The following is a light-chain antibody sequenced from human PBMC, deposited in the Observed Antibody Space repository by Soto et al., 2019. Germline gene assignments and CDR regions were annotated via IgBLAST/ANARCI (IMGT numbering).Light chain of an antibody. J-gene: IGLJ3*02. CDR2: LEGSGSY. Sequence: QLVLTQSSSASASLGSSVKFTCTLSSGHSSYIIAWHQQQPGKAPRYLMKLEGSGSYNKGSGVPDRFSGSSSGADRYLTISNLQFEDEADYYCETWDSNMWVFGGGTKLTVL. CDR3: ETWDSNMWV. CDR1: SGHSSYI. V-gene: IGLV4-60*02.